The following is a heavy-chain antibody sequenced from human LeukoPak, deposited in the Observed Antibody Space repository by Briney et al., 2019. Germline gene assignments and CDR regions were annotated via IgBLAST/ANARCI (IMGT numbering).Heavy chain of an antibody. CDR1: GGSITSGTSY. V-gene: IGHV4-61*02. D-gene: IGHD4-17*01. CDR3: ASLYTYGDYDY. CDR2: IYHSGST. J-gene: IGHJ4*02. Sequence: PSQTLSLTCTVSGGSITSGTSYWSWIRQPGGKGPEWIGRIYHSGSTNYNPSLKSRVTISVDTSKNQFSLKLSSVTAADTAVYYCASLYTYGDYDYWGQGTLVTVSS.